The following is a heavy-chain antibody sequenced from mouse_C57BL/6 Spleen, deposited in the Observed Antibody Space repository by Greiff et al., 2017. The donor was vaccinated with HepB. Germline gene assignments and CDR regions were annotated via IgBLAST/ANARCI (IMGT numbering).Heavy chain of an antibody. CDR2: IDPSDSYT. Sequence: VQLQQPGAELVKPGASVKLSCKASGYTFTSYWMQWVKQRPGQGLEWIGEIDPSDSYTNYNQKFKGKATLTVDTSSNTAYLQLSSLTSEDTAIYYCAAYYYDSRGFDYWGQGTTLTVSS. CDR1: GYTFTSYW. CDR3: AAYYYDSRGFDY. D-gene: IGHD1-1*01. V-gene: IGHV1-50*01. J-gene: IGHJ2*01.